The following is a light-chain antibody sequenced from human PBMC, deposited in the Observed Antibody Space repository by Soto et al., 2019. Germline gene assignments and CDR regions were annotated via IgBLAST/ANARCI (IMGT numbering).Light chain of an antibody. V-gene: IGKV3-20*01. CDR2: GAS. CDR3: QQYGNSPPT. J-gene: IGKJ5*01. Sequence: VSTHPPCRLSFSDEARATLSFSASQSVSSSYLAWYQQKPGKAPKFLIYGASSRATGIPDRFSGSGSGTDFTLTISRLEPEDFAVYYCQQYGNSPPTFGQGTRLEIK. CDR1: QSVSSSY.